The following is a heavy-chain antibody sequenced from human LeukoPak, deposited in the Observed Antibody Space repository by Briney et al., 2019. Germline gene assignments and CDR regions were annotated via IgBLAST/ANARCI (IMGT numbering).Heavy chain of an antibody. CDR1: GGSISSSSYY. Sequence: SETLSLTCTVSGGSISSSSYYWGWIRQPPGKGLEWIGSIYYSGSTYYNPSLKSRVTISVDTSKNQFSLKLSSVTAADTAVYYCARFLSVVVITDAFDIWGQGTMVTVSS. CDR3: ARFLSVVVITDAFDI. V-gene: IGHV4-39*07. D-gene: IGHD3-22*01. J-gene: IGHJ3*02. CDR2: IYYSGST.